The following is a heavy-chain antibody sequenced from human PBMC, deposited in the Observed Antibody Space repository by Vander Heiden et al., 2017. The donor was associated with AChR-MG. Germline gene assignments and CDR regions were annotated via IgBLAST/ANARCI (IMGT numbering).Heavy chain of an antibody. V-gene: IGHV3-30*18. Sequence: QVQLVAPGGGVVQPGRSLRLSCAASGFTFSSYGMHWVRQAPGKGLEWVAVISYDGSNKYYADSVKGRFTISRDNSKNTLYLQMNSLRAEDTAVYYCAKDSLRWAYSSSYFDYWGQGTLVTVSS. CDR2: ISYDGSNK. CDR3: AKDSLRWAYSSSYFDY. J-gene: IGHJ4*02. CDR1: GFTFSSYG. D-gene: IGHD6-6*01.